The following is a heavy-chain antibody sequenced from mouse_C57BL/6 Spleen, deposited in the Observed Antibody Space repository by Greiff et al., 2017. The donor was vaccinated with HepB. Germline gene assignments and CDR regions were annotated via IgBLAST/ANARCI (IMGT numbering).Heavy chain of an antibody. CDR2: INPSTGGT. CDR1: GYSFTGYY. V-gene: IGHV1-42*01. J-gene: IGHJ2*01. CDR3: ASMVTTEEDY. Sequence: VQLQQSGPELVKPGASVKISCKASGYSFTGYYMNWVKQSPEKSLEWIGEINPSTGGTTYNQKFKAKATLTVDKSSSTAYMQLKSLTSEDSAVYYCASMVTTEEDYWGQGTTLTVSS. D-gene: IGHD2-2*01.